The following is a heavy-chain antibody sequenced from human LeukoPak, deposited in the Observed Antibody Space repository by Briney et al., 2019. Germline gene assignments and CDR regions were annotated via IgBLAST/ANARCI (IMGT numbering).Heavy chain of an antibody. D-gene: IGHD6-13*01. Sequence: PGESLKIACRGSEYSFTNYWIAWVRQMPGKGLEWMGIIYPGDSDTRYSPSFQGQVIISADKSISTAYLQWSSLKASDTAMYYCARHRSSWSEFDYWGQGTLVTVSS. CDR1: EYSFTNYW. CDR3: ARHRSSWSEFDY. V-gene: IGHV5-51*01. J-gene: IGHJ4*02. CDR2: IYPGDSDT.